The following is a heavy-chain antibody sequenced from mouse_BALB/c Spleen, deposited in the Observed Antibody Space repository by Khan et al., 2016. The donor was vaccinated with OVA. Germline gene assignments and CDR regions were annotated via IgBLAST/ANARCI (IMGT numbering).Heavy chain of an antibody. V-gene: IGHV2-6-1*01. D-gene: IGHD2-10*01. CDR3: ARQPYYHYYLMDY. Sequence: VQLQESGPGLVAPSQSLSITCTISGFSLTNYGVHWVRQPPGKSLEWLVVIWSDGSTTYNSALKSRLSISKDNSKSQVFLKMNSLQTDDTAMYYCARQPYYHYYLMDYWGQGTSVTGSS. CDR1: GFSLTNYG. J-gene: IGHJ4*01. CDR2: IWSDGST.